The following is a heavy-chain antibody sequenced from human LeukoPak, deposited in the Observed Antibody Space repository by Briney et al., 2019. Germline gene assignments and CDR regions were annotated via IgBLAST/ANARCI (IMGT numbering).Heavy chain of an antibody. CDR2: INHSGST. V-gene: IGHV4-34*01. D-gene: IGHD2-2*02. CDR3: ASSIVVVPAAIRR. Sequence: PSETLSLTXAVYGGSFSGYYWSWIRQPPGKGVEWIGEINHSGSTNYNPSLKSRVTISVDTSKNQFSLKLSSVTAADTAVYYCASSIVVVPAAIRRWGQGTLVTVSS. J-gene: IGHJ4*02. CDR1: GGSFSGYY.